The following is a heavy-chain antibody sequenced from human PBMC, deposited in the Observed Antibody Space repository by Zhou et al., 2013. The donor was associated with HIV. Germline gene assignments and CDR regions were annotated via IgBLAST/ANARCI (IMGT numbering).Heavy chain of an antibody. D-gene: IGHD3-10*01. CDR1: GGTFSTYA. CDR2: IIPFFGTP. V-gene: IGHV1-69*12. Sequence: QVLLVQSGADVKKPGSSVKVSCKASGGTFSTYAFSWVRQAPGQGLEWMGGIIPFFGTPNYAQKFQGRVAITAAESTSTAYLELSSLTSEDTAVYYCARDPRYYGSGSYYKPLFDYWGQGTLVTVSS. CDR3: ARDPRYYGSGSYYKPLFDY. J-gene: IGHJ4*02.